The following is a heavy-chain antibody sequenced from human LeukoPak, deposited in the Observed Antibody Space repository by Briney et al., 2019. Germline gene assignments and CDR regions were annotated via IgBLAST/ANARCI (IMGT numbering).Heavy chain of an antibody. CDR1: GFTFSSYG. J-gene: IGHJ4*02. CDR2: ISYGGSNK. D-gene: IGHD6-19*01. Sequence: PGGSLRLSCAASGFTFSSYGMHWVRQAPGKGLEWVAVISYGGSNKYYADSVKGRFTISRDNSKNTLYLQMNSLRAEDTAVYYCAKVGPYSSGWYYFDYWGQGTLVTVSS. V-gene: IGHV3-30*18. CDR3: AKVGPYSSGWYYFDY.